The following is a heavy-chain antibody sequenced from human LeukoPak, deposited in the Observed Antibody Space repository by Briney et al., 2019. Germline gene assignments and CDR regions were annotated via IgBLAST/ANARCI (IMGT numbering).Heavy chain of an antibody. CDR2: INHSGYT. D-gene: IGHD6-19*01. V-gene: IGHV4-34*01. J-gene: IGHJ4*02. Sequence: PSETLSLTCAVSGVPFSNYYWSWVRQSPTKGLEWIGEINHSGYTNYSPSLKSRVTISIDTSKNQFSLMLTSVTAADTAVYYCTRAVAGHPDWGQGTLVTVSS. CDR3: TRAVAGHPD. CDR1: GVPFSNYY.